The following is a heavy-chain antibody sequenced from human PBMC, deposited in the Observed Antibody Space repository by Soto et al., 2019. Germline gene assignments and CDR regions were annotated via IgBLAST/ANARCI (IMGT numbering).Heavy chain of an antibody. CDR1: GFSLSTSGVG. CDR3: AHRRANDPDVQHFWGMVGRDP. V-gene: IGHV2-5*02. D-gene: IGHD3-16*01. CDR2: IYWDDDK. Sequence: QITLKESGPTLVKPTQTLTLTCTFSGFSLSTSGVGVGWLRQPPGKALDWLALIYWDDDKRYSPSLKSRLTITKDSSKAQVVLTMTNMDPVEIATYFCAHRRANDPDVQHFWGMVGRDPWGQGTLVTVSS. J-gene: IGHJ5*02.